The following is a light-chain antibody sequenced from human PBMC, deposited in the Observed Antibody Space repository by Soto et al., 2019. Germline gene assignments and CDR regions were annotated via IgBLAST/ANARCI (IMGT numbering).Light chain of an antibody. J-gene: IGKJ1*01. Sequence: EIVLTQSPATLSLSPGERATLSCRASQSIRSNLAWYQHKPGQAPRLLIYDASNRATGIPGRFSGSGSGTDFTLTISNLEPQDFAVYYCQQRDNWPWTFGQGDKVEIK. CDR3: QQRDNWPWT. CDR1: QSIRSN. CDR2: DAS. V-gene: IGKV3-11*01.